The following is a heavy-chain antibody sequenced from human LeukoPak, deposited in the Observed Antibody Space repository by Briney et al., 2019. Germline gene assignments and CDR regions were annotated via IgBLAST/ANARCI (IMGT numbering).Heavy chain of an antibody. D-gene: IGHD5-24*01. V-gene: IGHV4-34*01. CDR1: GGSFSGYY. Sequence: SETLSLTCAVYGGSFSGYYWSWIRQPPGKGLEWIGEINHSGSTNYNPSLKSRVTISVDTSKNQFSLKLSSVTAADTAVYYCARGLKESRNDYTPAPPYFAYWGQGPLVTVSS. CDR2: INHSGST. CDR3: ARGLKESRNDYTPAPPYFAY. J-gene: IGHJ4*02.